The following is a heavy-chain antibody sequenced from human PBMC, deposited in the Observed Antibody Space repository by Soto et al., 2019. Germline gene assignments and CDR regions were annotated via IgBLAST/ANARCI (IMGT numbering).Heavy chain of an antibody. Sequence: ASVKVSCKASGYTFTSYGISWVRQAPGQGLEWMGWISAYNGNTNYAQKLQGRVTMTTDTSTSTAYMELRSLRSDDTAVYYCAREAFGGVIVIPIHFDYWRQGTLVTVSS. J-gene: IGHJ4*02. V-gene: IGHV1-18*01. CDR3: AREAFGGVIVIPIHFDY. D-gene: IGHD3-16*02. CDR2: ISAYNGNT. CDR1: GYTFTSYG.